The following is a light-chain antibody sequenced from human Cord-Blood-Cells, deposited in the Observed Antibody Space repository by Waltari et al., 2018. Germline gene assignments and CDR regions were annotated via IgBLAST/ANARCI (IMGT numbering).Light chain of an antibody. Sequence: SYELTQPPSLSVSPGQTARITCSGDALPKQYASWYQQKPGQAPVLVIYKDSERPSVMPERFSGASSGTTATFTISGVQAEDEADDYCQSADSSGTSVVFGGGTKLTVL. CDR3: QSADSSGTSVV. CDR2: KDS. J-gene: IGLJ2*01. CDR1: ALPKQY. V-gene: IGLV3-25*02.